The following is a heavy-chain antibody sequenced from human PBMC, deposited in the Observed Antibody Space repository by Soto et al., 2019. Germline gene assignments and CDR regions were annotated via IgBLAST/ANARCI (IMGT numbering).Heavy chain of an antibody. CDR2: IYSGGST. J-gene: IGHJ4*02. V-gene: IGHV3-66*01. Sequence: PGGSLRLSCAASGFTVSSNYMSGVRQAPGKGLEWVSVIYSGGSTYYADSVKGRFTISRDNSKNTLYLQMNSLRAEDTAVYYCARVSPTMVRGVMRDLVYFVYWGQGTLVTVSS. D-gene: IGHD3-10*01. CDR1: GFTVSSNY. CDR3: ARVSPTMVRGVMRDLVYFVY.